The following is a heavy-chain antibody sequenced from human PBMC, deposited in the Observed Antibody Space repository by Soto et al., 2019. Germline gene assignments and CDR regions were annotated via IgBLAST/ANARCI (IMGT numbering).Heavy chain of an antibody. Sequence: QVQLQESGPELVKPSETLSLTCTVSGGSISTYYWSWIRQPPGKGLEWIGYIYYSGRTNYNPSLKRRVTISVDTSKNQFSLKLSSVTAADTAVYYCARGNYDFLTGYYIEYFDYWGQGTLVTVSS. CDR3: ARGNYDFLTGYYIEYFDY. CDR2: IYYSGRT. V-gene: IGHV4-59*01. CDR1: GGSISTYY. D-gene: IGHD3-9*01. J-gene: IGHJ4*02.